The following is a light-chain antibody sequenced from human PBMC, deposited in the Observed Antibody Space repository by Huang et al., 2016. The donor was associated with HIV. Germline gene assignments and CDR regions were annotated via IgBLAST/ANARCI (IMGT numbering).Light chain of an antibody. Sequence: ERVMTQSPATLSVAPGERVTLSCRASHSVSSNLAWYQQKPGQAPRLLIQGASTRATGIPARFSGSGSGTEFTLAISSLQSEDSGVYFCQQYDNWPLTFGQGTRLEIK. CDR1: HSVSSN. J-gene: IGKJ5*01. V-gene: IGKV3-15*01. CDR3: QQYDNWPLT. CDR2: GAS.